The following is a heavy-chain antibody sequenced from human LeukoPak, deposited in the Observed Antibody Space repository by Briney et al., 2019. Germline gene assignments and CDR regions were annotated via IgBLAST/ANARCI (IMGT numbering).Heavy chain of an antibody. CDR3: ARSGYSFGNAFDI. D-gene: IGHD5-18*01. CDR2: VYHTGNT. J-gene: IGHJ3*02. Sequence: SETLSLTCAVSGHSISSGYYWGWIRQSPGKGLKWIGTVYHTGNTYYNPSLKSRVTISIDTPKNQFSLKLSSVTAAETAIYYCARSGYSFGNAFDIWGQGTVVTVSS. CDR1: GHSISSGYY. V-gene: IGHV4-38-2*01.